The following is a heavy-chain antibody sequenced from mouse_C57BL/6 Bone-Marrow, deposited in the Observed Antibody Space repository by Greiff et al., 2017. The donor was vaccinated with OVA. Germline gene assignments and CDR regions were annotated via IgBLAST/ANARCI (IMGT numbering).Heavy chain of an antibody. CDR3: ARPAVVPFAY. D-gene: IGHD1-1*01. CDR2: ISSGGSYT. J-gene: IGHJ3*01. V-gene: IGHV5-6*01. CDR1: GFTFSSYG. Sequence: EVKLMESGGDLVKPGGSLKLSCAASGFTFSSYGMSWVRQTPDKRLEWVATISSGGSYTYYPDSVTGRFTISSDNAKNTLYLQMSGLKSEITARYYCARPAVVPFAYWGQGTLVTVSA.